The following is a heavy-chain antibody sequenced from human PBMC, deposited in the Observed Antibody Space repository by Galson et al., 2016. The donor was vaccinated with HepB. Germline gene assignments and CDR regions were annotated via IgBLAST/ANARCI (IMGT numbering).Heavy chain of an antibody. CDR2: IGSGSTTI. CDR3: ARDGGQQVVRWERLRKVYYYYPMDV. J-gene: IGHJ6*02. CDR1: GFTFSTYS. V-gene: IGHV3-48*02. D-gene: IGHD6-13*01. Sequence: SLRLSCAASGFTFSTYSMNWVRQAPGKGLEWVTYIGSGSTTIYYADSVKGRFTTSRDNAKNSLYLQMTSLRDDGTAVYYCARDGGQQVVRWERLRKVYYYYPMDVWGQGTTVTVSS.